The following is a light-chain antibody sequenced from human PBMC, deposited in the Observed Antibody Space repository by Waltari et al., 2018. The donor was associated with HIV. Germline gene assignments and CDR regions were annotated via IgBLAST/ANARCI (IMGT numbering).Light chain of an antibody. J-gene: IGLJ3*02. CDR1: SNALRKYNS. CDR2: EVS. Sequence: QSALPPPASVSGSPGQSITISCTGTSNALRKYNSLTLYHHHPGKAPKVIMYEVSNRPSGVASRFSGSISANTASLTISGLQAEDEADYFCTSYISSSSPVFGGGTKVTVL. CDR3: TSYISSSSPV. V-gene: IGLV2-14*01.